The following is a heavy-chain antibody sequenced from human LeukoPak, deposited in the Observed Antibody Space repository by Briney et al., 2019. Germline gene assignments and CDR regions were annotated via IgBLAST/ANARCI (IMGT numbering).Heavy chain of an antibody. CDR1: SGSISTSNYY. CDR3: ARGPPYCGGDCYDY. J-gene: IGHJ4*02. V-gene: IGHV4-61*01. D-gene: IGHD2-21*02. CDR2: IYYSGST. Sequence: SETLSLTCTVSSGSISTSNYYWSWIRQPPGKGLEWTGYIYYSGSTNYNPSLKSRVTISVDTSKTQFSLRLNSVTAADTAVYYCARGPPYCGGDCYDYWGQGTLVTVSS.